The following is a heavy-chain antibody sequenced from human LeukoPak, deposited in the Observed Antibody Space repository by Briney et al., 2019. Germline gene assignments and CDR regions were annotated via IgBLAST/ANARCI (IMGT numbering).Heavy chain of an antibody. D-gene: IGHD3-10*01. CDR2: ISSSSSSYI. V-gene: IGHV3-21*01. CDR1: GFTFSSYS. J-gene: IGHJ6*02. Sequence: PGGSLRLSCAASGFTFSSYSMNWVRQAPGKGLEWVSSISSSSSSYIYYADSVKGRFTISRDNAKNSLYLQMNSLRAEDTAVYYCARDLEGYYGSGIAYYGMDVWGQGTTVTVSS. CDR3: ARDLEGYYGSGIAYYGMDV.